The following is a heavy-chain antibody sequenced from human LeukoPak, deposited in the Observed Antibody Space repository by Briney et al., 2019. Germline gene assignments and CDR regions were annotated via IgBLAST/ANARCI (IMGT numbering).Heavy chain of an antibody. Sequence: SETLSLTCTVSGGSISSYYWSWIRQPPGKGLEWIGYIYYSGSTYYNPSLKSRVTISVDTSKNQFSLKLSSVTAADTAVYYCARDLDYGDYGRPLGYWGQGTLVTVSS. D-gene: IGHD4-17*01. CDR2: IYYSGST. CDR3: ARDLDYGDYGRPLGY. J-gene: IGHJ4*02. CDR1: GGSISSYY. V-gene: IGHV4-59*12.